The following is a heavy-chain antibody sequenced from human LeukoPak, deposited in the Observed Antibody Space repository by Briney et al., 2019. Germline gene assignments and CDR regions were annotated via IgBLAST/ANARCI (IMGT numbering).Heavy chain of an antibody. J-gene: IGHJ4*02. D-gene: IGHD6-13*01. CDR1: GFTLRKYG. CDR3: ARIEYSTSWAHFDY. Sequence: GGSLRLSCAASGFTLRKYGMQWVSQAPGKGLEWVASILTDGGDKSHADSVQRRFRISRDNSNTTLYLQMDSLRAEDTALYYCARIEYSTSWAHFDYWGQGTLVTVSS. CDR2: ILTDGGDK. V-gene: IGHV3-30*02.